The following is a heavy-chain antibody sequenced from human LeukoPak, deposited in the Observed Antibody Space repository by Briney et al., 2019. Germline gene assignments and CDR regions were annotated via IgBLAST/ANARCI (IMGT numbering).Heavy chain of an antibody. CDR1: GFTFSSYS. Sequence: PGGSLRLSCAASGFTFSSYSMNWVRQAPGKGLEWVSSISSSSSYIYYADSVKGRFTISRDNAKNSLYLQMNSLRAEDTAVYYCATYLGITMVRGVPHDYWGQGTLVTVSS. CDR3: ATYLGITMVRGVPHDY. D-gene: IGHD3-10*01. J-gene: IGHJ4*02. CDR2: ISSSSSYI. V-gene: IGHV3-21*01.